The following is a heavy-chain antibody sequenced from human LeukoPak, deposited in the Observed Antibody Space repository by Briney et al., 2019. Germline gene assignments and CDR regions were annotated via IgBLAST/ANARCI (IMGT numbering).Heavy chain of an antibody. J-gene: IGHJ5*02. Sequence: SETLSLTCTVSGGSISSYYWSWIRQPAGKGLEWIGRIYTSGSTNYNPSLKSRVTISVDTSKNQFSLKLSSVTAADTAVYYCASSPRAYNWFDPWGQGTLVTVSS. CDR1: GGSISSYY. CDR3: ASSPRAYNWFDP. V-gene: IGHV4-4*07. CDR2: IYTSGST.